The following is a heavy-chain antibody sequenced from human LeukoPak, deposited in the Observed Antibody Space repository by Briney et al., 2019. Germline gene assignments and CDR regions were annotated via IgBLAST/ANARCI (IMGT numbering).Heavy chain of an antibody. CDR2: FCYSGNA. CDR3: ARLSPYLGSGSSAFPDDY. J-gene: IGHJ4*02. D-gene: IGHD3-10*01. Sequence: SETLSLTCTVAGGSISTCRYYRGWIRQPPGKGLEWIGNFCYSGNAYYNPSLKSRVTMSVDTSKKQFSLNLTSVTAADTAAYYCARLSPYLGSGSSAFPDDYWGQGTLVTVSS. V-gene: IGHV4-39*01. CDR1: GGSISTCRYY.